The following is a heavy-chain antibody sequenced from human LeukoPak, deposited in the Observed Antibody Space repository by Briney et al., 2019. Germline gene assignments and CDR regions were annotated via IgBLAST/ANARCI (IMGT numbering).Heavy chain of an antibody. D-gene: IGHD6-13*01. V-gene: IGHV4-34*01. CDR3: ASSSSYSSSWGYYYYYYYMDV. J-gene: IGHJ6*03. CDR1: GGSFSGYY. CDR2: IKHSGST. Sequence: SETLSPTCAVYGGSFSGYYWSWTRQPPGKGLEWIGEIKHSGSTNYNASLKSRVTISVDTSKNQFSLKLSSVTAADTAVYYCASSSSYSSSWGYYYYYYYMDVWGKGTTVTVS.